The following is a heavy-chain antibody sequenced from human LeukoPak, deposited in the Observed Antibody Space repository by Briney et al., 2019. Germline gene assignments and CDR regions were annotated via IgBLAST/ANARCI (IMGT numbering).Heavy chain of an antibody. CDR3: ARDMGYCSGGSCPKNY. CDR1: GFTFSSYE. D-gene: IGHD2-15*01. Sequence: GGSLRLSCAASGFTFSSYEMNWVRQAPGKGLEWVSYISSSGSTKYYADSVKGRFTISRDNAKNSLYLQMNSLRAEDTAVYYCARDMGYCSGGSCPKNYWGQGTLVTVSS. CDR2: ISSSGSTK. V-gene: IGHV3-48*03. J-gene: IGHJ4*02.